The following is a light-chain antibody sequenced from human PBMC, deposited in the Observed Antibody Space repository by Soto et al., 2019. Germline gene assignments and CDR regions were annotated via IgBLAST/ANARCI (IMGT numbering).Light chain of an antibody. CDR1: QSVSNNY. CDR2: GAS. J-gene: IGKJ4*01. CDR3: QQYGSSRIT. Sequence: EIVLTQSPGTLSLSPGERATLSCRASQSVSNNYLAWYQQKPGQAPRLLIYGASNRATGIPDRFSGSGSGTDFTLTISRLEPEDFAVYYCQQYGSSRITFGGGTRVEIK. V-gene: IGKV3-20*01.